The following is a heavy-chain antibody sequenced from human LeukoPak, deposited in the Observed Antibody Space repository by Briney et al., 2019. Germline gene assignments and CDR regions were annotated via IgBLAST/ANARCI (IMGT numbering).Heavy chain of an antibody. J-gene: IGHJ4*02. D-gene: IGHD3-22*01. CDR1: GFTFSSYS. V-gene: IGHV3-48*04. Sequence: PGGSLRLSCAASGFTFSSYSMNWVRQAPGKGLEWVSYISSSSSTIYYADSVKGRFTISRDNAKNSLYLQMNSLRAEDTAVYYCARVALYDSSGHNYFDYWGQGTLVTVSS. CDR3: ARVALYDSSGHNYFDY. CDR2: ISSSSSTI.